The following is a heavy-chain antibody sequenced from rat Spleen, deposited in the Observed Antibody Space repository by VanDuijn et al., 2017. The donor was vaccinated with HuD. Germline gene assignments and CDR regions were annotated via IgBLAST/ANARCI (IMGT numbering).Heavy chain of an antibody. CDR3: TRENYYSHVMDA. V-gene: IGHV5-25*01. D-gene: IGHD1-2*01. CDR2: INTGGGNT. Sequence: EVQLVESGGGLVQPGRSLKLSCAASGFTFSNHDMAWVRQVPTKGLEWVASINTGGGNTYYRESVKGRFTISRDNVKSTLYLQMNSLRSEDTATYFCTRENYYSHVMDAWGQGASVTVSS. J-gene: IGHJ4*01. CDR1: GFTFSNHD.